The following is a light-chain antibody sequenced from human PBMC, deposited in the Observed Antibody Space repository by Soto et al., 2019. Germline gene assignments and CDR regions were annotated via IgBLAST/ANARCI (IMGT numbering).Light chain of an antibody. CDR3: QHYDFLLRRT. CDR1: QSVSSSY. V-gene: IGKV3-20*01. J-gene: IGKJ1*01. Sequence: EIVLTQSPGTLSLSPGERATLSCRASQSVSSSYLAWYQQKPGQAPRLLIYGASSRATGIPDRFSGSGSGTDFTLTISRLEPEDFAVYYCQHYDFLLRRTFGQGTKVEIK. CDR2: GAS.